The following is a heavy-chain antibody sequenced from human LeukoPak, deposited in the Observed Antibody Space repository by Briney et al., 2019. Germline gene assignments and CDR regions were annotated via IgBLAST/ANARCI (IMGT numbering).Heavy chain of an antibody. J-gene: IGHJ4*02. CDR2: IWYDGSNK. CDR3: ARAEGGGIAFLIDY. V-gene: IGHV3-33*01. Sequence: GGSLRLSCAASGFTFSSYGMHWVRQAPGKGLEWVAVIWYDGSNKYYADSVKGRFTISRDNSKNTLYLQMNSLRADDTAVYYCARAEGGGIAFLIDYWGQGTLVTVSS. CDR1: GFTFSSYG. D-gene: IGHD1-1*01.